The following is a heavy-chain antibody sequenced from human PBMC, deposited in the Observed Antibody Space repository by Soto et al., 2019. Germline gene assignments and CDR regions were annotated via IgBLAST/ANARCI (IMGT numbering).Heavy chain of an antibody. CDR3: ARAPRYSSSYYSDY. D-gene: IGHD6-6*01. J-gene: IGHJ4*02. V-gene: IGHV4-30-4*01. CDR1: GGSISSGDYY. CDR2: IYYSGST. Sequence: SETLSLTCTVSGGSISSGDYYWSWIRQPPGKGLEWIGYIYYSGSTYYNPSLKSRVTISVDTSKNQFSLKLSSVTAADTAVYYCARAPRYSSSYYSDYWGQGTLVTVS.